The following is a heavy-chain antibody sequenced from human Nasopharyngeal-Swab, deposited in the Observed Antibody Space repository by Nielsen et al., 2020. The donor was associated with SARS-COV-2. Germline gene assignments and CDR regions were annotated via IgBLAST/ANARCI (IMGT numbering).Heavy chain of an antibody. CDR2: ISYDGGNK. Sequence: GGSLRLSCAASGFTFSSYAMHWVRQAPGKGLEWVAVISYDGGNKYYADSVKGRFTISRDNSKNTLYLQMNSLRAEDTAVYYCARDPRSLYYMDVWGKGTTVTVSS. V-gene: IGHV3-30-3*01. CDR1: GFTFSSYA. J-gene: IGHJ6*03. CDR3: ARDPRSLYYMDV.